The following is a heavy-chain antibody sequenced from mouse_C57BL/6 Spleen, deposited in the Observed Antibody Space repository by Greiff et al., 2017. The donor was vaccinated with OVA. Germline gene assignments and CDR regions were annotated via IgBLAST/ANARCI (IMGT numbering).Heavy chain of an antibody. CDR3: ARRATGVARYFDY. CDR2: INPNNGGT. CDR1: GYTFTDYN. Sequence: VQLQQSGPELVKPGASVKIPCKASGYTFTDYNMDWVKQSHGKSLEWIGDINPNNGGTIYNQKFKGKATLTVDKSSSTAYMELRSLTSEDTAVYYCARRATGVARYFDYWGQGTTLTVSS. V-gene: IGHV1-18*01. J-gene: IGHJ2*01. D-gene: IGHD1-1*01.